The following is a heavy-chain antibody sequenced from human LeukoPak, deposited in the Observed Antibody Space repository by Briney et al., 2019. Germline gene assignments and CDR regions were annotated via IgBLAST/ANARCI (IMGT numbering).Heavy chain of an antibody. CDR2: INIDGSGT. D-gene: IGHD7-27*01. J-gene: IGHJ6*03. V-gene: IGHV3-74*01. CDR1: GFTFSSYW. Sequence: GGSLRLSCAASGFTFSSYWMHWVRQAPGKGLVWVSRINIDGSGTSYADSVKGRFTISRDNAKNTLYLQMNSLRAEDTAVYYCAKVRPGSYYMDVWGKGTTVTVSS. CDR3: AKVRPGSYYMDV.